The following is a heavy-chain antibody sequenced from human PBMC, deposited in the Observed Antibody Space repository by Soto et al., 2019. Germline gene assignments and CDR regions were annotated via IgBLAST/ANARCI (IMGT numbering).Heavy chain of an antibody. CDR3: AREQHDPYDASGYYFNWFDP. CDR1: GVTFSNYG. D-gene: IGHD3-22*01. CDR2: VIPLFGAA. V-gene: IGHV1-69*13. Sequence: GASGKVSCKASGVTFSNYGINWVRQAPGQGLEWMGGVIPLFGAANYAQKFQGRVTITADASTSMVYMQLSSLRSEDTAVYYCAREQHDPYDASGYYFNWFDPWGQGTLVTVSS. J-gene: IGHJ5*02.